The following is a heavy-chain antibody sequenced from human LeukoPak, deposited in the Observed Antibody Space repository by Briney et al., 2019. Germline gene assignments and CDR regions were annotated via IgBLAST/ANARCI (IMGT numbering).Heavy chain of an antibody. CDR3: LRYNYGYYFDY. CDR1: GFTFNDYY. Sequence: GGSLRLSCAASGFTFNDYYMNWIRQAPGKGLEWVSYISSSSNSIYYSDSVKGRFTISRDNAKNSLYLQMNSLRAEDTAVYYCLRYNYGYYFDYWGQGTLVTVSS. D-gene: IGHD5-18*01. CDR2: ISSSSNSI. V-gene: IGHV3-11*04. J-gene: IGHJ4*02.